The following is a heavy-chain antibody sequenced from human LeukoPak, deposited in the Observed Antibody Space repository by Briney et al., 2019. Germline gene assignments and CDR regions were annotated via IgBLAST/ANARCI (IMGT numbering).Heavy chain of an antibody. V-gene: IGHV4-39*07. CDR2: IYYTGST. CDR1: GGSIRGGTYY. CDR3: AGDRKYDWYFDL. J-gene: IGHJ2*01. Sequence: SETLSLTCSVSGGSIRGGTYYWGWIRQPPGKGLEWIGTIYYTGSTYYNRALKSRVTISVDTSKNQFSLKLNSVTAADTAVYYCAGDRKYDWYFDLWGRGTLVTVSS. D-gene: IGHD2-2*01.